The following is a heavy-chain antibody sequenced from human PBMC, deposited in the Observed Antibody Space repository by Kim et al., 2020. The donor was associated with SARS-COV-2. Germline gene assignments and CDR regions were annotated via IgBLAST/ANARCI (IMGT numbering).Heavy chain of an antibody. J-gene: IGHJ4*02. CDR1: GYTFTGYY. D-gene: IGHD1-26*01. Sequence: ASVKVSCKASGYTFTGYYMHWVRQAPGQGLEWMGWINPNSGGTNYAQKFQGRVTMTRDTSISTAYMELSRLRSDDTAVYYCARESRKYSGSPAPFFWGQGTLVTVSS. CDR2: INPNSGGT. CDR3: ARESRKYSGSPAPFF. V-gene: IGHV1-2*02.